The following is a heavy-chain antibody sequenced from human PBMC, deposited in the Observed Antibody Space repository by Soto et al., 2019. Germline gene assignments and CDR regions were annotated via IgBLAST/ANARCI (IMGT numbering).Heavy chain of an antibody. CDR1: GFTFSSYA. CDR2: ISYDGSNK. CDR3: ARDHEEQLWVGVRYYYGMDV. V-gene: IGHV3-30-3*01. Sequence: QPGGSLRLSCAASGFTFSSYAMHWVRQAPGKGLEWVAVISYDGSNKYYADSVKGRFTISRDNSKNTLYLQMNSLRAEDTAVYYCARDHEEQLWVGVRYYYGMDVWGQGTTVTVSS. D-gene: IGHD5-18*01. J-gene: IGHJ6*02.